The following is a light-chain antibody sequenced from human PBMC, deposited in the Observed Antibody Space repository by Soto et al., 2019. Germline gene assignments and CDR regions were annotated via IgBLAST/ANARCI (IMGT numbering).Light chain of an antibody. J-gene: IGLJ3*02. V-gene: IGLV2-14*01. CDR2: QVS. CDR1: SSDIGYYNY. CDR3: TSFTSSNTWV. Sequence: QSALTQPASVSGSPGQPITISCAGTSSDIGYYNYVSWYQQHPGKAPKLMIYQVSHRPSGVSNRFSGSKSGNTASLTISGLQAEDEADYHCTSFTSSNTWVFGGGTKLTVL.